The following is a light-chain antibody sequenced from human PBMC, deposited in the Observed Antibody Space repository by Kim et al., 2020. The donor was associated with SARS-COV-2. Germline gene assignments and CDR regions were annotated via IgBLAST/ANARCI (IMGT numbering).Light chain of an antibody. CDR3: QQYKSYPFT. CDR2: GAA. CDR1: QGISNS. Sequence: SASVGDRVPITCRASQGISNSLAWFQQKAGKAPKSLIYGAASLQSGVPSKFSGSGSGTDFTLTISSLQPEDFATYYCQQYKSYPFTFGQGTKLEI. V-gene: IGKV1-16*02. J-gene: IGKJ2*01.